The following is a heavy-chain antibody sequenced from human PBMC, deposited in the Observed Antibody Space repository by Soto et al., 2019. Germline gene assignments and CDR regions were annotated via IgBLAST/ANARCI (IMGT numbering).Heavy chain of an antibody. CDR1: GFTFSSYD. Sequence: GGSLRLSCPASGFTFSSYDMHWVRQATGKGLEWVSAIGTAGGTYYPGSVKGRFTISRENAKNSLYLQMNSLRAGDTAVYYCARFPPSGMDVWGQGTTVTVSS. J-gene: IGHJ6*02. CDR3: ARFPPSGMDV. CDR2: IGTAGGT. V-gene: IGHV3-13*01.